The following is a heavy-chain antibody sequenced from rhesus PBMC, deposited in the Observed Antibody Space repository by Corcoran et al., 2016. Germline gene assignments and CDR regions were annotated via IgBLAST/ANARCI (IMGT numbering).Heavy chain of an antibody. Sequence: EVQLVQSGAEVKTPGATVKISCKASGYTFTGPYLNCVRQAPGTGLEWIGSVDPEDGVADYAQKFQDRVTITADISTGTAYMELSSLRSEDTAVYYCARGENSQYLDWLFKNWYFDLWGPGTPITISS. CDR3: ARGENSQYLDWLFKNWYFDL. CDR1: GYTFTGPY. J-gene: IGHJ2*01. CDR2: VDPEDGVA. V-gene: IGHV1-111*02. D-gene: IGHD3-3*01.